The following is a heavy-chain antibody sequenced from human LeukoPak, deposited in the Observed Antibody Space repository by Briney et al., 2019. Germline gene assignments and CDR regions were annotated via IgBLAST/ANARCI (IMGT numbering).Heavy chain of an antibody. D-gene: IGHD3-16*01. CDR1: GVSISGYD. CDR2: MDTSGNT. V-gene: IGHV4-4*07. Sequence: PSETLSLTCIVSGVSISGYDLSWIRQPAGKGLEWIGHMDTSGNTNYNSSLMSRVTMSVDTSKNQFSLRLTSVTAADTAVYYCARHWSHAVAQFGRSYWFDPWGQGTLVTVSS. J-gene: IGHJ5*02. CDR3: ARHWSHAVAQFGRSYWFDP.